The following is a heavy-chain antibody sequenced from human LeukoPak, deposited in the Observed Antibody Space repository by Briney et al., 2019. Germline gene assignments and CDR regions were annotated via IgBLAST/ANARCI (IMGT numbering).Heavy chain of an antibody. CDR3: ARDQVGYCSSTSCYRNYYYGMDV. Sequence: PGGSLRLSCAASGFTVSSNYMSWDRQAPGKGLEWVSVIYSGGSTYYADSVKGRFTISRDNSKNTLYLQMNSLRAEDTAVYYCARDQVGYCSSTSCYRNYYYGMDVWGQGTTVTVSS. CDR1: GFTVSSNY. D-gene: IGHD2-2*01. CDR2: IYSGGST. V-gene: IGHV3-53*01. J-gene: IGHJ6*02.